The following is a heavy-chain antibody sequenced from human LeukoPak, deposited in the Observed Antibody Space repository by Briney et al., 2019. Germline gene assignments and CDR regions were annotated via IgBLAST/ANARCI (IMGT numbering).Heavy chain of an antibody. V-gene: IGHV3-21*01. D-gene: IGHD3-22*01. J-gene: IGHJ4*02. Sequence: GGSLRLSCAASGFTFSSYSMNWVRQAPGKGLEWVSSISSSSSYIYYADSVKGRFTISRDNAKNSLYLQMNSLRAEHTAVYYCERDRYASYYDSSGYPDYWGQGTLVTVSS. CDR3: ERDRYASYYDSSGYPDY. CDR1: GFTFSSYS. CDR2: ISSSSSYI.